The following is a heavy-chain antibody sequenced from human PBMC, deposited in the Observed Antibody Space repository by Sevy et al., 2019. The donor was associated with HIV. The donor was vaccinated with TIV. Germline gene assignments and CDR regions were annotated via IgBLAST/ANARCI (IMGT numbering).Heavy chain of an antibody. V-gene: IGHV4-34*01. D-gene: IGHD2-8*02. Sequence: SETLSLTCAVSGGSFSGYDWSWIRQPPGKGLEWVGEIDHSGTINYNPSLKSRVTISIDTSNNQFSLKLTSVTAADTAAYYCARAFRSVVPAIVLGVGFWYFFAMDVWGQGTTVTVSS. CDR1: GGSFSGYD. CDR3: ARAFRSVVPAIVLGVGFWYFFAMDV. J-gene: IGHJ6*02. CDR2: IDHSGTI.